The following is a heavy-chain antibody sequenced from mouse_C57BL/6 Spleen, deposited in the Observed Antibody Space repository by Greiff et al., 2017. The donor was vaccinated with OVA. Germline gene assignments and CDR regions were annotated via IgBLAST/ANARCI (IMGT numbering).Heavy chain of an antibody. CDR1: GFNIKNTY. CDR2: IGPANGNT. V-gene: IGHV14-3*01. J-gene: IGHJ2*01. D-gene: IGHD1-1*01. CDR3: ANYGSSWYFDD. Sequence: EVQLQQSVAELVRPGASVKLSCTASGFNIKNTYMHWVKQRPEQGLEWIGWIGPANGNTKYAPKFQGNATINADTSSNTAYLQLSSLTSEDTDIYCCANYGSSWYFDDWGQGTTLTVSS.